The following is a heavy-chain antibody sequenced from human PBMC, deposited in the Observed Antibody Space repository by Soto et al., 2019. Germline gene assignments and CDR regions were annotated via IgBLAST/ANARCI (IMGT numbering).Heavy chain of an antibody. CDR1: GFTFSSYG. V-gene: IGHV3-30*18. J-gene: IGHJ4*02. CDR3: AKDEYYDSSGYYGAGGY. CDR2: ISYDGSNK. Sequence: GGSLRLSCAASGFTFSSYGMHWVRQAPGKGLEWVAVISYDGSNKYYADSVKGRFTISRDNSKNTLYLQMNSLRAEDTAVYYCAKDEYYDSSGYYGAGGYWGQGTLVTVSS. D-gene: IGHD3-22*01.